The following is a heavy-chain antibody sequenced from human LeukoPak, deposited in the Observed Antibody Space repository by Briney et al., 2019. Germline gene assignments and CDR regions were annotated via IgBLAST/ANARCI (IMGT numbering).Heavy chain of an antibody. J-gene: IGHJ5*02. D-gene: IGHD2-15*01. V-gene: IGHV3-33*01. CDR1: GFTFSSYG. Sequence: PGGSLRLSCAASGFTFSSYGMHWVRQAPGKGLEWVAVIWYDGSSKYYADSVTGRFTISRDNSKNTLYLQMNSLRAEDTAVYYCARDSVVVVAATGWFDPWGQGTLVTVSS. CDR3: ARDSVVVVAATGWFDP. CDR2: IWYDGSSK.